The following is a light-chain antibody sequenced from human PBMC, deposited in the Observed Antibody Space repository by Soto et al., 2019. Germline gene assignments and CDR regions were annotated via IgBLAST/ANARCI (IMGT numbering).Light chain of an antibody. J-gene: IGLJ3*02. Sequence: QSVLTQPASVSGSPGQSITISCTGTSSDVGGYNYVSWYPQHPGKAPKLMIYEVSNRPSGVSNRFSGSKSGNTASLTISGLQAADEAAYYCSSYTSSSTRVFGGGTKLTVL. CDR2: EVS. CDR1: SSDVGGYNY. V-gene: IGLV2-14*01. CDR3: SSYTSSSTRV.